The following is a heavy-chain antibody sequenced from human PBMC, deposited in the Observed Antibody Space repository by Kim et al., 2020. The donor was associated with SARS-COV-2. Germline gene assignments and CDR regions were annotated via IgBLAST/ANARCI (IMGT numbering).Heavy chain of an antibody. D-gene: IGHD3-3*01. J-gene: IGHJ5*02. Sequence: SETLSLTCTVSGGSISSGGYYWSWIRQHPGKGLEWIGYIYYSGSTYYNPSLKSRVTISVDTSKNQFSLKLSSVTAADTAVYYCARGWTIFGVVTARSAEYGYNWFDPWGQGTLVTVSS. CDR1: GGSISSGGYY. CDR3: ARGWTIFGVVTARSAEYGYNWFDP. CDR2: IYYSGST. V-gene: IGHV4-31*03.